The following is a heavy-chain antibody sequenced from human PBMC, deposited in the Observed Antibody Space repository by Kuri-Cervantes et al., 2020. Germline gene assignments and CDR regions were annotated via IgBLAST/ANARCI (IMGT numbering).Heavy chain of an antibody. Sequence: GESLKISCAASGFTFSSYWMSWVRQAPGKGLEWVANIKQDGSEKYYVDSVKRRFTISRDNDKNALYLQMNSLSAEDTAVYYCARRYDRKHYFDYWGQGTLVTVSS. CDR3: ARRYDRKHYFDY. CDR2: IKQDGSEK. V-gene: IGHV3-7*01. D-gene: IGHD1-1*01. J-gene: IGHJ4*02. CDR1: GFTFSSYW.